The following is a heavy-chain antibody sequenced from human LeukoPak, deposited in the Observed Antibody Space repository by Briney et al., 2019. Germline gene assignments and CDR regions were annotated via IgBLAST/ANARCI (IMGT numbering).Heavy chain of an antibody. D-gene: IGHD3-3*01. CDR2: IYYSGST. J-gene: IGHJ5*02. V-gene: IGHV4-59*01. CDR1: GGSISSYY. Sequence: SQTLSLTCTVSGGSISSYYWSWIRQPPGKGLEWIGYIYYSGSTNYNPSLKSRVTISVDTSKNQFSLKLSSVTAADTAVYYCARLYDFWSGSRFDPWGQGTLVTVSS. CDR3: ARLYDFWSGSRFDP.